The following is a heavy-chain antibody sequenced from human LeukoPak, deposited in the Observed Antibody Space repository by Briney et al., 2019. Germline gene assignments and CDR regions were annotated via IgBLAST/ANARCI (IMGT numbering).Heavy chain of an antibody. V-gene: IGHV4-61*08. D-gene: IGHD2-8*02. CDR1: GDSFRSGGLY. CDR3: ARDIVLTYGMDV. J-gene: IGHJ6*02. Sequence: PSETLSLTCTLSGDSFRSGGLYWGWIRPPPGKRPEWIGDSFHTGKTNYNPSLRSRATISLDTSKTQFSLRLTSVTAADTAIYYCARDIVLTYGMDVWGQGTKVTVSS. CDR2: SFHTGKT.